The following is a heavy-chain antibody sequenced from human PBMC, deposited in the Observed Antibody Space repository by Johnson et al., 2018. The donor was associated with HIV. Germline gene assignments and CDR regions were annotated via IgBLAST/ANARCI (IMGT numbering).Heavy chain of an antibody. CDR3: TTIAARLLMGAFDI. D-gene: IGHD6-6*01. Sequence: QVQLVESGGGVVQPGRSLRLSCAASGFTFSSYAMHWVRQAPGKGLEWVAVISYDGSNKYYADSVKGRFTISRDNSKNTLYLQMNSLRAEDTAVYYCTTIAARLLMGAFDIWGQGTMVTVSS. V-gene: IGHV3-30*04. CDR1: GFTFSSYA. CDR2: ISYDGSNK. J-gene: IGHJ3*02.